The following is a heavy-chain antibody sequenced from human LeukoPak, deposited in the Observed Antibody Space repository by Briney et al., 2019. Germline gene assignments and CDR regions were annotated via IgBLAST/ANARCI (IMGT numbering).Heavy chain of an antibody. D-gene: IGHD3-22*01. V-gene: IGHV1-2*06. J-gene: IGHJ1*01. CDR1: GYTFTGYY. CDR3: ARGSNYYDSSGYYHLAEYFQY. CDR2: INPNSGGT. Sequence: ASVKVSCKASGYTFTGYYMHWVRQAPGQGLEWMGRINPNSGGTNYAQKFQGRVTITTDESTSTAYMELSSLRSEDTAVYYCARGSNYYDSSGYYHLAEYFQYWGQGTLVTVSS.